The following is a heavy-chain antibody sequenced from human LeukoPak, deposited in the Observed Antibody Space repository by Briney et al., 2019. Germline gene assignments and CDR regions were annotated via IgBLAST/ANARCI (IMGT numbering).Heavy chain of an antibody. CDR1: GFTFSSYG. V-gene: IGHV3-30*02. J-gene: IGHJ4*02. CDR2: IRNDGSIR. Sequence: GGSLRLSCAPSGFTFSSYGMHWVRQAPGKRLEWVAFIRNDGSIRYYADSLKGRFTISRDNSKNTLYLQMSSLRVDDTAVYYCAKGRAGMVRGVCDYWGQGTLVTVSS. D-gene: IGHD3-10*01. CDR3: AKGRAGMVRGVCDY.